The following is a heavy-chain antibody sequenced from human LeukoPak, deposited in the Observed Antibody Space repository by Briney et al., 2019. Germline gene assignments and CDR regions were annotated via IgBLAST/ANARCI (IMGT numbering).Heavy chain of an antibody. CDR1: GGSFSGYY. CDR2: VNHRGKS. CDR3: ARLGWYYDSSGPYDY. Sequence: PSETLSLTCAVYGGSFSGYYWTWVRQPPGKGLEWIGEVNHRGKSDHNPSLKSRLTISVDTSKNQFSLKLSSVTAADTAVYYCARLGWYYDSSGPYDYWGQGTLVTVSS. V-gene: IGHV4-34*01. D-gene: IGHD3-22*01. J-gene: IGHJ4*02.